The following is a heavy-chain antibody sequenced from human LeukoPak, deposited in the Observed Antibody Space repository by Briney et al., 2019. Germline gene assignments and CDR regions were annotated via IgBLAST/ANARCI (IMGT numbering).Heavy chain of an antibody. D-gene: IGHD6-19*01. CDR2: ISASGLHT. CDR1: GFTFSNYD. V-gene: IGHV3-23*01. Sequence: GGSLRLSCAVSGFTFSNYDMNWVRQAPGKGPEWVTTISASGLHTYYADSAKGRFTISRDNSKNTLELQMNSLRGEDTAVYYCVRMVAGDSWGQGTLVTVSS. J-gene: IGHJ4*02. CDR3: VRMVAGDS.